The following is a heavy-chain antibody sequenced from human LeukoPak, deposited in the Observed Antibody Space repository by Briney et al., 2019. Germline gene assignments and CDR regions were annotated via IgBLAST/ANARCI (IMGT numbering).Heavy chain of an antibody. CDR3: ARVATAGADY. CDR2: IYYSGST. V-gene: IGHV4-61*01. CDR1: GYSISSGYY. D-gene: IGHD5-24*01. J-gene: IGHJ4*02. Sequence: SETLSLTCTVSGYSISSGYYWGWIRQPPGKGLEWIGYIYYSGSTNYNPSLKSRVTISVDTSKNQFSLKLSSVTAADTAVYYCARVATAGADYWGQGTLVTVSS.